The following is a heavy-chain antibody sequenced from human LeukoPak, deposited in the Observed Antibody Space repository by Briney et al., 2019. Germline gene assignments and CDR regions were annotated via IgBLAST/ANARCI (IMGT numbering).Heavy chain of an antibody. CDR1: GFTFSDYY. Sequence: GGSLRLSCAASGFTFSDYYMSWIRQAPGKGLEWVSYISSSSSYTNYADSVKGRFTISRDNAKNSLYLQMNSLRAEDTAVYSCARESSNNSGYDSIDYWGQGTLVTVSS. V-gene: IGHV3-11*05. J-gene: IGHJ4*02. CDR3: ARESSNNSGYDSIDY. CDR2: ISSSSSYT. D-gene: IGHD5-12*01.